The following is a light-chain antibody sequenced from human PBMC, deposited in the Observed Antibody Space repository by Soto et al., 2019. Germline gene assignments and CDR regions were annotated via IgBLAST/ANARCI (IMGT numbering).Light chain of an antibody. J-gene: IGKJ4*01. CDR2: GAS. CDR3: QQYNNWPPPLT. V-gene: IGKV3-15*01. CDR1: QRGSSN. Sequence: EIGMTQSPATLSVSPGERATLSCRASQRGSSNLAWYQQQPCQAPRLLIYGASTRATGIPARFSGSGSGTEFTLTISSLQSEDFAVYYCQQYNNWPPPLTFGGGTKVEIK.